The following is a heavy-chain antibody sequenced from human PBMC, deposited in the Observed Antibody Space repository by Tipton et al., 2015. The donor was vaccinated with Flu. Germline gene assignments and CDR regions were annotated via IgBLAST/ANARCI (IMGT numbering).Heavy chain of an antibody. V-gene: IGHV3-53*01. CDR3: ARIRYDILTGYSKYGLDV. D-gene: IGHD3-9*01. Sequence: SLRLSCTASGFTFSSYAMSWVRQAPGMGLEWVSVIYSGDRTYYADSVKGRFTISRDNSKNTLYLQINSVRAEDTAVYYCARIRYDILTGYSKYGLDVWSQGTTVTVSS. CDR2: IYSGDRT. CDR1: GFTFSSYA. J-gene: IGHJ6*02.